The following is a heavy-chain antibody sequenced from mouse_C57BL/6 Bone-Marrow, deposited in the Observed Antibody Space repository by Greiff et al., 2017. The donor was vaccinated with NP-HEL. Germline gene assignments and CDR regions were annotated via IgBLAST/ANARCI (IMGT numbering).Heavy chain of an antibody. J-gene: IGHJ3*01. CDR3: ASLWSAWFAY. Sequence: EVQVVESGGDLVKPGGSLKLSCAASGFTFSSYGMSWVRQTPDKRLEWVATISSGGSYTYYPDSVKGRFTISRDSAKNTLYLQMSSLKSEDTAMYYCASLWSAWFAYWGQGTLVTVSA. D-gene: IGHD1-1*02. V-gene: IGHV5-6*01. CDR2: ISSGGSYT. CDR1: GFTFSSYG.